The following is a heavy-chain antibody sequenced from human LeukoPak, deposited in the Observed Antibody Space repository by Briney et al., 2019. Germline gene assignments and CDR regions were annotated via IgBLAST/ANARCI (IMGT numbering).Heavy chain of an antibody. V-gene: IGHV4-59*01. CDR1: GGSLSSYD. D-gene: IGHD4-23*01. CDR3: ARDNPIRGGNSLDY. J-gene: IGHJ4*02. CDR2: IYYSGST. Sequence: PSETLSLTCTVSGGSLSSYDWSWIRQPPGKGLEWIGYIYYSGSTNYNPSLRSRVTISVDTSENQFSLKLRSVTAADTAVYYCARDNPIRGGNSLDYWGQGTLVTVSS.